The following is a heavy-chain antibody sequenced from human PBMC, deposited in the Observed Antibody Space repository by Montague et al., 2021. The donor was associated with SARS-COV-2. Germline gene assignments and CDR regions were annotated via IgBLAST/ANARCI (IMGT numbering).Heavy chain of an antibody. V-gene: IGHV4-4*07. Sequence: SXTLSLTCNVPGGSIRNYYWSWIRQPAGKGLEWIGRIYSSGSINYNPSLKTRITLSVDTSKNQLSLRLNSVTAADTAVYYCARNPGEYYGMDVWGQGTTVTVSS. CDR1: GGSIRNYY. J-gene: IGHJ6*02. D-gene: IGHD3-16*01. CDR2: IYSSGSI. CDR3: ARNPGEYYGMDV.